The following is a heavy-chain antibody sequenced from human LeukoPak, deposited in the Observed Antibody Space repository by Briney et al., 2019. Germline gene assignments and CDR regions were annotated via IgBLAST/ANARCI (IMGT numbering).Heavy chain of an antibody. V-gene: IGHV4-34*01. CDR3: ARGLEWIATSGWFDP. CDR1: GGSISSYY. Sequence: SETLSLTCTVSGGSISSYYWSWIRQPPGKGLEWIGEINHSGSTNYNPSLKSRVTISVDTSKNQFSLKLSSVTAADTAVYYCARGLEWIATSGWFDPWGQGTLVTVSS. D-gene: IGHD3-3*01. CDR2: INHSGST. J-gene: IGHJ5*02.